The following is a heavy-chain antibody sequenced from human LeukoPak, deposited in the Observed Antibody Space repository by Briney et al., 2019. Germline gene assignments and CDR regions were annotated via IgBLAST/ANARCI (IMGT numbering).Heavy chain of an antibody. CDR3: ARDRGGYYYDSSGYYY. CDR2: ISYDGSNK. CDR1: GFTFTSYG. J-gene: IGHJ4*02. V-gene: IGHV3-30*03. Sequence: GGSLRLSCAASGFTFTSYGMHWVRQAPGKGLEWVAVISYDGSNKYYADSVKGRFTISRDNSKNTLYLQMNSLRAEDTAVYYCARDRGGYYYDSSGYYYWGQGTLVTVSS. D-gene: IGHD3-22*01.